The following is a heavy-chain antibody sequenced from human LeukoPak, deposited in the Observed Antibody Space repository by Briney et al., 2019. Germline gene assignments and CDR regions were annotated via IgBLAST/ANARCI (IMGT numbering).Heavy chain of an antibody. CDR2: INHSGST. Sequence: SETLSLTCAVYGGSFSGYYWSWIRQPPGKGLEWIGEINHSGSTNYNPSLKSRVTISVDTSKNQFSLKLNSVTVADTAVYYCVTSITLAGWGGFDVWGQGTMVTVSS. CDR1: GGSFSGYY. J-gene: IGHJ3*01. V-gene: IGHV4-34*01. CDR3: VTSITLAGWGGFDV. D-gene: IGHD1-14*01.